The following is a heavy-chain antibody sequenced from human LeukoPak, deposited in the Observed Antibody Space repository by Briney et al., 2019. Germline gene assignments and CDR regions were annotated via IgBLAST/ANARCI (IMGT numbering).Heavy chain of an antibody. D-gene: IGHD3-22*01. CDR3: AAHLRYYDSSGYYDY. CDR2: IIPIFGTA. V-gene: IGHV1-69*06. CDR1: GGTFSSYA. Sequence: SVKVSCKASGGTFSSYAISWVRQAPGQGLEWMGGIIPIFGTANYAQKFQGRVTMTEDTSTDTAYMELSSLRSEDTAVYYCAAHLRYYDSSGYYDYWGQGTLVTVSS. J-gene: IGHJ4*02.